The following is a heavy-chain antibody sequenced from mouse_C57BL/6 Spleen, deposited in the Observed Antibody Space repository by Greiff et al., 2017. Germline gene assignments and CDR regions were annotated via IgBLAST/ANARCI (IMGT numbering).Heavy chain of an antibody. J-gene: IGHJ1*03. CDR2: IYPGDGDT. CDR1: GYAFSSSW. D-gene: IGHD1-1*01. V-gene: IGHV1-82*01. Sequence: QVHVKQSGPELVKPGASVKISCKASGYAFSSSWMNWVKQRPGKGLEWIGRIYPGDGDTNYNGKFKGKATLTAEKSSSTAYMQLSRLTSEDSAVYVCARDYYGSIYWYFDVWGTGTTVTVAS. CDR3: ARDYYGSIYWYFDV.